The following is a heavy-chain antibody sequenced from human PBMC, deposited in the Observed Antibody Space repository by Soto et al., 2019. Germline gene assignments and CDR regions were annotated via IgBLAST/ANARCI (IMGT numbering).Heavy chain of an antibody. J-gene: IGHJ6*02. CDR3: ARGGGEVAAGLDV. V-gene: IGHV4-59*01. Sequence: SEPLSLTCTVSGGSISSYYWSWIRQPPGKGLEWIGYVYYSGSTNYNPSLKSRVTISVDTSKNQFSLKLSSVTAADTAVYYCARGGGEVAAGLDVWGQRTTVTVSS. CDR2: VYYSGST. CDR1: GGSISSYY. D-gene: IGHD6-13*01.